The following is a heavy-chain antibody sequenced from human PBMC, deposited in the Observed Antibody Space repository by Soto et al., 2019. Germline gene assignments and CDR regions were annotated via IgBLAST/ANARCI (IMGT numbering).Heavy chain of an antibody. CDR2: ISGSSGYT. V-gene: IGHV3-11*06. CDR3: ARDRGGYGPPDV. J-gene: IGHJ6*02. D-gene: IGHD3-10*01. CDR1: GFTFSDYY. Sequence: QVQLVESGGGLVKPGGSLILSCAASGFTFSDYYMSWIRQAPGKGLQWVAYISGSSGYTGYADSVKGRFTISRDNAKNSLYLQMNSLRAEDTAVYYCARDRGGYGPPDVWGQGTTVTVSS.